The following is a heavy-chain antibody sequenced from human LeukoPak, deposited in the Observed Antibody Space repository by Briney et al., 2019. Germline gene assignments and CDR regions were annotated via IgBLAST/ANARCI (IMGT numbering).Heavy chain of an antibody. Sequence: GGSLRLSCADSGFLFSDFIDHTMVWVRQAPGKGLEWVSYISSSSTSISYADSVRGRFSISRDNAQRSLYLHMNSLRDEDTAVYYCAREFSVVGNFDYWGPGTLVIVSS. CDR3: AREFSVVGNFDY. CDR2: ISSSSTSI. D-gene: IGHD2-21*01. CDR1: GFLFSDFIDHT. V-gene: IGHV3-21*01. J-gene: IGHJ4*02.